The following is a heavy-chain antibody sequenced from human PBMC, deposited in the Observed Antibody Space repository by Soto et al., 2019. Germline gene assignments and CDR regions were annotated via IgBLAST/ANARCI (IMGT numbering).Heavy chain of an antibody. V-gene: IGHV4-39*01. CDR1: NGSISTTSYN. Sequence: QMQLQESGPGLVKPSETLSLTCTVSNGSISTTSYNWGWIRQSPGKGLEWIGTIFYTGTTSYNPSIKSRVTITADTSTNQSSLKLASVTAADTAVYYCARHGSFWGQGILVVVSS. J-gene: IGHJ4*02. CDR3: ARHGSF. D-gene: IGHD3-16*02. CDR2: IFYTGTT.